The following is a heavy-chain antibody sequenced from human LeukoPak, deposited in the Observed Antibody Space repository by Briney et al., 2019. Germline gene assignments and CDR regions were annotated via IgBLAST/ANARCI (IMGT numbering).Heavy chain of an antibody. CDR2: ISYDGSNK. V-gene: IGHV3-30-3*01. D-gene: IGHD1-1*01. CDR1: GGSFSGYY. Sequence: LSLTCAVYGGSFSGYYWSWIRQAPGKGLEWVAVISYDGSNKYYADSVKGRFTISRDNSKNTLYLQMNSLRAEDTAVYYCAREGWNLSFDYWGQGTLVTVSS. J-gene: IGHJ4*02. CDR3: AREGWNLSFDY.